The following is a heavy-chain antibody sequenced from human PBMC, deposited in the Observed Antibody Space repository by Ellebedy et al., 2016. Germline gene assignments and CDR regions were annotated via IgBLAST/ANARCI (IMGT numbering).Heavy chain of an antibody. J-gene: IGHJ4*02. CDR1: GFTFSSYA. V-gene: IGHV3-30-3*01. CDR3: AKDLAGTSDY. Sequence: GGSLRLSCAASGFTFSSYAMHWVRQAPGKGLEWVAVISYDGSNKYYADSVKGRFTISRDNAKNSLYLQMNSLRAEDTALYYCAKDLAGTSDYWGQGTLVTVSS. D-gene: IGHD6-13*01. CDR2: ISYDGSNK.